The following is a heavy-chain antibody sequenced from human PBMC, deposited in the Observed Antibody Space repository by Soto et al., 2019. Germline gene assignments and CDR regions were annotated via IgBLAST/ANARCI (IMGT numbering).Heavy chain of an antibody. CDR2: IYSDGIT. D-gene: IGHD2-2*02. V-gene: IGHV3-53*01. CDR1: GFTVSSNY. J-gene: IGHJ6*02. CDR3: ARDILRGYYYYYGMDV. Sequence: RGSLRLSCAASGFTVSSNYMSWVRQAPGKGLEWVSVIYSDGITYYADSVKGRFTISRDNSKNTLYLQMNSLRAEDTAVYYCARDILRGYYYYYGMDVWGQGTTVTVSS.